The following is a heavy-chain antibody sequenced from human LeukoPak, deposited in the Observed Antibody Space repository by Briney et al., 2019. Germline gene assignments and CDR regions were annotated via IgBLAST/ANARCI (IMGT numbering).Heavy chain of an antibody. Sequence: PGGSLRLSCAASGFTFSSYAMSWVRQAPGKGLEWVSLISGSGGSTYYADSVKGRFTISRDDPHNTLYLQMNSLRAEDTAVYFCARGGVDYYGSGTYYLMYYFDYWGQGALVTVSS. J-gene: IGHJ4*02. V-gene: IGHV3-23*01. CDR3: ARGGVDYYGSGTYYLMYYFDY. D-gene: IGHD3-10*01. CDR2: ISGSGGST. CDR1: GFTFSSYA.